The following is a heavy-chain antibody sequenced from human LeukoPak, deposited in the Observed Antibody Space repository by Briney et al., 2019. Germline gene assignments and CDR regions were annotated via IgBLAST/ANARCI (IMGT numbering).Heavy chain of an antibody. J-gene: IGHJ4*02. CDR1: GFTVSSNY. V-gene: IGHV3-66*01. CDR3: ARSLVGSYPN. CDR2: IYSGGAT. Sequence: GGSLRLSCAASGFTVSSNYMSWVRQAPGKGLEWVSVIYSGGATYYADSVKGRFSISRDNSKNMVYLQMNNVRVEDTAVYYCARSLVGSYPNWGQGTLVTVSS. D-gene: IGHD3-10*01.